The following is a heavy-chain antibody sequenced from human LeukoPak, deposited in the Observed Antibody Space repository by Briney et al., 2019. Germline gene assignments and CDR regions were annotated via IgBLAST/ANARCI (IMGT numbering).Heavy chain of an antibody. CDR1: GYSSTSYW. CDR2: IYPGDSDT. Sequence: ESRKISCKSSGYSSTSYWIAWVRQMPGKGLEWMGIIYPGDSDTRYSPSFRGQVTISADKSISTAYLQWNSLKASDTAMYYCARHLAAGTNCFDLWGQGTLVTVSS. CDR3: ARHLAAGTNCFDL. V-gene: IGHV5-51*01. D-gene: IGHD6-13*01. J-gene: IGHJ5*02.